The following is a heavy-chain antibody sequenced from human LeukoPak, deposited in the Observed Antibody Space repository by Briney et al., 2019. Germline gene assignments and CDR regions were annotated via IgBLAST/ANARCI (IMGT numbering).Heavy chain of an antibody. V-gene: IGHV3-21*01. CDR2: ISSSSSYI. CDR3: TRNSWFGELYPGNYY. D-gene: IGHD3-10*01. CDR1: GFTFSSYS. J-gene: IGHJ4*02. Sequence: GGSLRLSCAASGFTFSSYSMNWVRQAPGKGLGWVSSISSSSSYIYYADSVKGRFTISRDNAKNSLYLQMNSLRAEDTAVYYCTRNSWFGELYPGNYYWGQGTLVTVSS.